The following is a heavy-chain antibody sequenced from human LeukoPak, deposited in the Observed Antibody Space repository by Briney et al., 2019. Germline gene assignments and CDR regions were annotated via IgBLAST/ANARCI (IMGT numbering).Heavy chain of an antibody. V-gene: IGHV3-23*01. Sequence: GGSLRLSCAASGFTFSTYAMSWVRQAPGKGLEWVSVITDSGDLSAYADSVKGRFTISRDNSKNTLYVQMNSLRAEDTAVYYCARDRSANSRVYYFDYWGQGTLVTVSS. CDR3: ARDRSANSRVYYFDY. CDR1: GFTFSTYA. J-gene: IGHJ4*02. D-gene: IGHD4/OR15-4a*01. CDR2: ITDSGDLS.